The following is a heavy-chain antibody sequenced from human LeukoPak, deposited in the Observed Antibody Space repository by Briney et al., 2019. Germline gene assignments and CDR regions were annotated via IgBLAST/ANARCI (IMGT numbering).Heavy chain of an antibody. J-gene: IGHJ4*02. Sequence: PGGSLRLSCAASGFIFSRNWMSWVRQAPGKGLEWASYISSSGSTIYYADSVKGRFTISRDNAKNSLYLQMNSLRAEDTAVYYCARESIAAAGTSVDYWGPGTLVTVSS. V-gene: IGHV3-48*03. CDR3: ARESIAAAGTSVDY. D-gene: IGHD6-13*01. CDR2: ISSSGSTI. CDR1: GFIFSRNW.